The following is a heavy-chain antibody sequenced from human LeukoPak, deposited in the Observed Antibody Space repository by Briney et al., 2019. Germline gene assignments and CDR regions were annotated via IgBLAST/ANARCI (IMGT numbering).Heavy chain of an antibody. J-gene: IGHJ4*02. CDR2: ISYDGSNK. D-gene: IGHD6-19*01. CDR3: AKGGAWSSASPYYFDY. Sequence: GGSLRLSCAASGFTFSSYGMHWVRQAPGKGLEWVAVISYDGSNKYYADSVKGRFTISRDNSKNTLYLQMNSLRAEDTAVYYCAKGGAWSSASPYYFDYWGQGTLVTVSS. V-gene: IGHV3-30*18. CDR1: GFTFSSYG.